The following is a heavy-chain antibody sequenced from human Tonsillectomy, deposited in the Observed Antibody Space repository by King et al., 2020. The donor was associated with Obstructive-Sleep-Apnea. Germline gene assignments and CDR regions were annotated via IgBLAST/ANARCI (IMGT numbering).Heavy chain of an antibody. J-gene: IGHJ5*02. CDR2: IYYIGST. CDR3: AREAYGSGSFGWFDP. D-gene: IGHD3-10*01. Sequence: QLQESGPGLVKPSETLSLTCTVSGDSISSHYWSWIRQSPGKGLEWIGHIYYIGSTNYNPSLKSRVTLSVDTSKNQFSLKLTSVTAADTAVYYCAREAYGSGSFGWFDPWGHGTLVTVSS. CDR1: GDSISSHY. V-gene: IGHV4-59*11.